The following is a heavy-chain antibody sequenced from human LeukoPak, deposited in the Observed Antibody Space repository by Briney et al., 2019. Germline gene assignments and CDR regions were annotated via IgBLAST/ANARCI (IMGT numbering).Heavy chain of an antibody. V-gene: IGHV5-51*01. Sequence: GESLQISFQGSGYSFTSYWIGWVRQMPGKGLEWMGIIYPGDSGTRYSPSFQGQVTISADKSISTAYLQWSSLKASDTAMYYCARRRSWGYFDWLPDYWGQGTLVTVSS. J-gene: IGHJ4*02. D-gene: IGHD3-9*01. CDR3: ARRRSWGYFDWLPDY. CDR2: IYPGDSGT. CDR1: GYSFTSYW.